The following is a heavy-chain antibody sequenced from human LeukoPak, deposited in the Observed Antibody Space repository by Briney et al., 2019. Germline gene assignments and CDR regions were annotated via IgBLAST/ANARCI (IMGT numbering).Heavy chain of an antibody. CDR3: ARGLVVVPEYFDY. V-gene: IGHV1-69*02. J-gene: IGHJ4*02. Sequence: SVKVSCKAYGGTFSSYTISWVRQAPGQGLEWMGRIIPILGIANYAQKFQGRVTITADKSTSTAYMELSSLRSEDTAVYYCARGLVVVPEYFDYWGQGTLVTVSS. D-gene: IGHD3-22*01. CDR1: GGTFSSYT. CDR2: IIPILGIA.